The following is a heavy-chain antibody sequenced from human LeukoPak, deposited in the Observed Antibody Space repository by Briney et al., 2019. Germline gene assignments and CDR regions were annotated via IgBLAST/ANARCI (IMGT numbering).Heavy chain of an antibody. D-gene: IGHD3-16*02. Sequence: GGSLRLSCAASGFTLCGYAMHWVCQAPGKRLEWVAVISYDGSNKYYADSVKGRFTISRYNYKNTLYLQMNSLRAEDTAVYYCAREYRVLSASNWGQGTLVTVSS. V-gene: IGHV3-30*04. CDR2: ISYDGSNK. CDR3: AREYRVLSASN. CDR1: GFTLCGYA. J-gene: IGHJ4*02.